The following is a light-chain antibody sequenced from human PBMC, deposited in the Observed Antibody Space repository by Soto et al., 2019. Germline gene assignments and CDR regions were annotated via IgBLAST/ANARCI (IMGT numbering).Light chain of an antibody. CDR3: QSYDSSLSVYV. CDR2: GNN. Sequence: QSVLTQPPSVSGAPGQRVTISCTGSSSNIGAGYDVHWYQQVPGTAPKLLIYGNNNRPSGVPDRFSGSKSGTSASLAITGLQAEDEADYYCQSYDSSLSVYVFGSGTKVTVL. V-gene: IGLV1-40*01. J-gene: IGLJ1*01. CDR1: SSNIGAGYD.